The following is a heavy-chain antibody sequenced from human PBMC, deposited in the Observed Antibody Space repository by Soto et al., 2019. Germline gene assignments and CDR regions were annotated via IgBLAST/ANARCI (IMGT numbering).Heavy chain of an antibody. CDR2: ISAYNGNT. V-gene: IGHV1-18*01. CDR1: GYTFTSYG. CDR3: ARVYALTHYYYMDV. Sequence: ASVTVSCKASGYTFTSYGISWVRQAPGQGLEWMGWISAYNGNTNYAQKLQGRVTMTTDTSTSTAYMELRSLRSDDTAVYYCARVYALTHYYYMDVWGKGTTVTVSS. J-gene: IGHJ6*03. D-gene: IGHD4-17*01.